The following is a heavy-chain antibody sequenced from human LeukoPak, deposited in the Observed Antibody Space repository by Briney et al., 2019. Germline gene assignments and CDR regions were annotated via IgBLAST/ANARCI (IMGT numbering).Heavy chain of an antibody. J-gene: IGHJ4*02. D-gene: IGHD5-24*01. Sequence: GGSLRLSCVASGFPFSSYWMTWVRQAPGKGREWVANIKQDGSKKSYVDSVKGRFTISRDNAKNSLYLQMNSLRAEDTAIYYCTRVGYIDEGIDYWGQGTLVTVSS. CDR1: GFPFSSYW. CDR3: TRVGYIDEGIDY. V-gene: IGHV3-7*04. CDR2: IKQDGSKK.